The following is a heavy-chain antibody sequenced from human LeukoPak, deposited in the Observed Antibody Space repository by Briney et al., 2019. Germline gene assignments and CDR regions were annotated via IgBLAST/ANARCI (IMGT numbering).Heavy chain of an antibody. D-gene: IGHD2-2*02. CDR3: ARDGDCSSTSCYTGYYGMDV. V-gene: IGHV4-59*12. CDR2: IYYSGST. CDR1: GGSISSYY. Sequence: SETLSLTCTVSGGSISSYYWSWIRQPPGKGLEWIGYIYYSGSTYYNPSLKSRVTISVDTSKNQFSLKLSSVTAADTAVYYCARDGDCSSTSCYTGYYGMDVWGQGTTVTVSS. J-gene: IGHJ6*02.